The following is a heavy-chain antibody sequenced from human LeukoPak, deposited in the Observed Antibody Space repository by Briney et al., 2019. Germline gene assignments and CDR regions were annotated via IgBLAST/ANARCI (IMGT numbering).Heavy chain of an antibody. CDR3: ARELRGGIAAAPGWFDP. CDR1: GASISSGGSY. CDR2: IYYSGST. Sequence: SETLSLTCTVSGASISSGGSYWNWIRQHPGKGLEWIGYIYYSGSTYYNPSLKSRVTISVDTSKNQFSLKLSSVTAADTAVYYCARELRGGIAAAPGWFDPWGQGTLVTVSS. V-gene: IGHV4-31*03. J-gene: IGHJ5*02. D-gene: IGHD6-13*01.